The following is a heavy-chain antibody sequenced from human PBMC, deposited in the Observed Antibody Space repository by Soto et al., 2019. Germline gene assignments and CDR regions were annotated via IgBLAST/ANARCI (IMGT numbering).Heavy chain of an antibody. CDR1: GYTFTSYD. Sequence: ASVKVSCKASGYTFTSYDINWVRQATGQGLEGMGWMNPNSGNTGYAQKFQGRVTMTRNTSISTAYMELSSLRSEDTAVYYCARTNDIVVVPALNWFDPWGQGTLVTVSS. CDR3: ARTNDIVVVPALNWFDP. V-gene: IGHV1-8*01. D-gene: IGHD2-2*01. CDR2: MNPNSGNT. J-gene: IGHJ5*02.